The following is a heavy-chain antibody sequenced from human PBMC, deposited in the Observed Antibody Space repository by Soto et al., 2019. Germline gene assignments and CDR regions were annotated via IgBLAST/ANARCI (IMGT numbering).Heavy chain of an antibody. CDR3: ARGSRGSSWYGFFDY. Sequence: SVKVSCKASGGTFSGYAISWVRQAPGQGLEWMGGIIPIFGTANYAQKFQGRVTITADESTSTAYMELSSLRSEDTAVYYCARGSRGSSWYGFFDYWGQGTLVTVSS. J-gene: IGHJ4*02. CDR1: GGTFSGYA. V-gene: IGHV1-69*13. CDR2: IIPIFGTA. D-gene: IGHD6-13*01.